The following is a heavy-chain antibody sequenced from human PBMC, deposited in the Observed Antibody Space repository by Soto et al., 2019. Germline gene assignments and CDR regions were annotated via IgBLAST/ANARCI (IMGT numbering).Heavy chain of an antibody. J-gene: IGHJ5*02. CDR1: GGSISSYY. CDR3: GREWMASTVFDP. D-gene: IGHD4-17*01. Sequence: PSETLSLTCTVSGGSISSYYWSWIRQPPGKGLEWIGYIYYSGSTNYNPSLKSRVTISVDKSKNQFSLKLSSVTAADTALYYCGREWMASTVFDPWGQGTLVTVSS. CDR2: IYYSGST. V-gene: IGHV4-59*12.